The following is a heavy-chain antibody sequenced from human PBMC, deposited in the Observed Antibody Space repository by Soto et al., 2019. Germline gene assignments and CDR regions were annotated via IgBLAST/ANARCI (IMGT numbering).Heavy chain of an antibody. CDR3: ARGHSGSRGWFDP. V-gene: IGHV1-2*04. D-gene: IGHD6-6*01. CDR1: GYTFTGYY. J-gene: IGHJ5*02. CDR2: INPNSGDT. Sequence: QLHLVQSGAEEQKPGASMKVSCKASGYTFTGYYIHWVRQAPGQGLEWMGWINPNSGDTNYAQKFQGWVTMTRDTSISTAYMELSRLRPDDTAVYYCARGHSGSRGWFDPWGQGPLITVSS.